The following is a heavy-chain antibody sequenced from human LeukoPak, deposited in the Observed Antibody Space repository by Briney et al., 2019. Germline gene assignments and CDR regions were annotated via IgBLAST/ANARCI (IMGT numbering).Heavy chain of an antibody. J-gene: IGHJ4*02. V-gene: IGHV3-23*01. CDR2: ISNSGGNT. D-gene: IGHD2-15*01. CDR1: GFPFSSYA. Sequence: GGSLRLSCAASGFPFSSYAMSWVRKAPGKGLEWFSVISNSGGNTYYADSVKGRFTISRDNSKNTLYLQMNSLRAEDTAVYYCAKDSGGGVNSPINYWGQGTLVTVSS. CDR3: AKDSGGGVNSPINY.